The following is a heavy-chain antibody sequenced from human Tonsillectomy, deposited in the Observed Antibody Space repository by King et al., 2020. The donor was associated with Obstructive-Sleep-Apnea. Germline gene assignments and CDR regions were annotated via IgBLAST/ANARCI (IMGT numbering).Heavy chain of an antibody. V-gene: IGHV3-33*01. D-gene: IGHD4-17*01. CDR3: ASEDRAYGLDS. Sequence: VQLVESGGGVVQPGRSLRLSCAASGFTFSNFGMHWVRQAPGKGLEWVALIYYDGSNKNYADSLRGRFTISRDNSKNTLYLQMNSLRAEVTALYYCASEDRAYGLDSWGQGTLVTVSS. CDR2: IYYDGSNK. J-gene: IGHJ5*01. CDR1: GFTFSNFG.